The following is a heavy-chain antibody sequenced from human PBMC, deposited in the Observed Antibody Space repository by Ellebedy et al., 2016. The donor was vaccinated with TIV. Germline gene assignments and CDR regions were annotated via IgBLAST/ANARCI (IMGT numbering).Heavy chain of an antibody. CDR1: GFTFSSYA. D-gene: IGHD1-20*01. J-gene: IGHJ6*02. CDR3: ARGGIAITGSPSHGMDA. V-gene: IGHV3-23*01. CDR2: ISGSGCST. Sequence: PGGSLRLPCAASGFTFSSYAMSWVRQAPGKGLEWVSGISGSGCSTYYADSVKGRFTISRDNSKNTLYLQMNSLRAQDTAVYSCARGGIAITGSPSHGMDAWGQGTTVTVSS.